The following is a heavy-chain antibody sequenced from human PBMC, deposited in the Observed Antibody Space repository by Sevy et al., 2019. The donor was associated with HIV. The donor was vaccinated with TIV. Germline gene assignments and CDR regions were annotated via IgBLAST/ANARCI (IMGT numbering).Heavy chain of an antibody. V-gene: IGHV3-23*01. CDR2: ISGSGLST. J-gene: IGHJ6*02. D-gene: IGHD3-10*01. CDR3: AKVYYYDSGTVIPRGMDV. Sequence: GGSLRLSCAASGFTFDNNAMYWVRQAPGKGLEWVSAISGSGLSTNYAGSVRGRFTISRDISKTTLYLQMNGLRAEDTAVYYCAKVYYYDSGTVIPRGMDVWGQGTTVTVSS. CDR1: GFTFDNNA.